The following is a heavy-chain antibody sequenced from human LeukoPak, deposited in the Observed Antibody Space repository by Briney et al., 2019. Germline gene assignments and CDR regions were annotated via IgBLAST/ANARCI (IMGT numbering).Heavy chain of an antibody. CDR1: GASMGSDSYS. D-gene: IGHD2-2*01. CDR2: VYYSGST. Sequence: SETLSLTCNVSGASMGSDSYSWVWLRQPPGKALEWIGSVYYSGSTYYTPSLKSRVTISVDMSRNHFSLRLNSVAAADTAVYYCARRYKDMVVVPAAFYFDYWGRGILVTVSS. V-gene: IGHV4-39*02. CDR3: ARRYKDMVVVPAAFYFDY. J-gene: IGHJ4*02.